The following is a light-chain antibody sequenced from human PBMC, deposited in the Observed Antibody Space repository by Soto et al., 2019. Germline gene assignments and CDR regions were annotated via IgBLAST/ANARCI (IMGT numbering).Light chain of an antibody. J-gene: IGLJ1*01. V-gene: IGLV2-23*01. CDR3: CSYAGSSTYV. CDR2: EGS. Sequence: ALAQPASVSGSPGQSITISCTGTSSDVGSYNLVSWYQQHPGKAPKLMIYEGSKRPSGVSNRFSGSKSGNTASLTISGLQAEDEADYYCCSYAGSSTYVFGTGTKVTV. CDR1: SSDVGSYNL.